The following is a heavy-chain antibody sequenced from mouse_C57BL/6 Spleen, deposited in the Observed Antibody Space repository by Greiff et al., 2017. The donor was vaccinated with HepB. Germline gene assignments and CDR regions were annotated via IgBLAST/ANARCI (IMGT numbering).Heavy chain of an antibody. CDR3: ARRYGNYDYAMDY. D-gene: IGHD2-10*02. V-gene: IGHV5-12*01. J-gene: IGHJ4*01. CDR2: ISNGGGST. Sequence: DVHLVESGGGLVQPGGSLKLSCAASGFTFSDYYMYWVRQTPEKRLEWVAYISNGGGSTYYPDTVKGRFTISRDNAKNTLYLQMSRLKSEDTAMYYCARRYGNYDYAMDYWGQGTSVTVSS. CDR1: GFTFSDYY.